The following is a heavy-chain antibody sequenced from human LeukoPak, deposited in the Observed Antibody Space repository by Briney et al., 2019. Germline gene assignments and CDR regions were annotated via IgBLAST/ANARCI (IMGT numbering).Heavy chain of an antibody. J-gene: IGHJ4*02. CDR3: ARTPLYYDSSGSYRNFDY. D-gene: IGHD3-22*01. CDR1: GFTFSSYW. V-gene: IGHV3-7*03. Sequence: GGSLRLSCEASGFTFSSYWMSWVRQAPGKGLEWVANIKTDGSEKYYVDSVKGRFTISRDNAKNSLYLQMNSLRAKDTAVYYCARTPLYYDSSGSYRNFDYWGRGILVTVSS. CDR2: IKTDGSEK.